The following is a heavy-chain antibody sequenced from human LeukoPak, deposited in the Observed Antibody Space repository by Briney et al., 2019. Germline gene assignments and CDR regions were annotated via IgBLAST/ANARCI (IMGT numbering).Heavy chain of an antibody. D-gene: IGHD4-17*01. V-gene: IGHV3-74*01. J-gene: IGHJ6*03. CDR2: INSDGSST. CDR1: GVTFSSYW. CDR3: ARDHTVLYYYYMDV. Sequence: GGSLRLSCAASGVTFSSYWMHWVRRAPGKGLVRVSRINSDGSSTSYADSVKGRFTISRDNAKNTLYLQMNSLRAEDTAVYYCARDHTVLYYYYMDVWGKGTTVTISS.